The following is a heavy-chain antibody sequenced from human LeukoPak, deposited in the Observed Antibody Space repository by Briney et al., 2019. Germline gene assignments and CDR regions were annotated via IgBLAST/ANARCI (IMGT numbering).Heavy chain of an antibody. V-gene: IGHV3-30*18. D-gene: IGHD3-10*01. Sequence: GGSLRLSCAASGFTFRSYGMHCVRQAPGKGLEWVALITYDDFYKYYGDSVKGRFTISRDNSKNTLYLQMNSLRVEDTAVYYCAKDRISMVRSSDIDNWGQGTLVTVSS. CDR2: ITYDDFYK. CDR3: AKDRISMVRSSDIDN. J-gene: IGHJ4*02. CDR1: GFTFRSYG.